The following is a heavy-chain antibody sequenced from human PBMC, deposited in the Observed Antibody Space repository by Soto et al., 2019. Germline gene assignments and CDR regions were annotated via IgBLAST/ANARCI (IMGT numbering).Heavy chain of an antibody. D-gene: IGHD2-15*01. V-gene: IGHV3-30-3*01. J-gene: IGHJ4*02. CDR2: ISYDGSNK. CDR3: ARGGYSGPISDRGSFDY. CDR1: GFTFSSYA. Sequence: LRLSCAASGFTFSSYAMHWVRQAPGKGLEWVAVISYDGSNKYYADSVKGRFTISRDNSKNTLYLQMNSLRAEDTAVYYCARGGYSGPISDRGSFDYWGQGTLVTVSS.